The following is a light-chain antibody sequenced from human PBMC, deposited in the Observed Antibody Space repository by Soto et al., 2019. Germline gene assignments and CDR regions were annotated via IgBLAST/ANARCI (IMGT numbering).Light chain of an antibody. CDR3: QQFGSSLYT. V-gene: IGKV3-20*01. Sequence: EVVLTQSPGTLSLSPGDRGALSCRASQSVSDNNLAWYQLRPGQAPRLLIYGASRRATGIPDRFSGSGPGTDFTLTISGLEPEDFAVYYCQQFGSSLYTFGQGTKVEIK. CDR1: QSVSDNN. J-gene: IGKJ2*01. CDR2: GAS.